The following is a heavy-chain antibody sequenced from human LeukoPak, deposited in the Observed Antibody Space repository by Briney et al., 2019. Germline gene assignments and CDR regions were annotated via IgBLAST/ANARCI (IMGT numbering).Heavy chain of an antibody. D-gene: IGHD4-17*01. CDR3: ARDRDYGDSKFDY. V-gene: IGHV3-21*01. CDR1: GCTFSSYS. Sequence: GGSLRLSCAASGCTFSSYSKNWGRQAPGKGLEWGSSISSSSSERYYADSVNRRFTISRDNAKTSLYLQMNSLRAEDTAVYYCARDRDYGDSKFDYWGQGTLVTVSS. J-gene: IGHJ4*02. CDR2: ISSSSSER.